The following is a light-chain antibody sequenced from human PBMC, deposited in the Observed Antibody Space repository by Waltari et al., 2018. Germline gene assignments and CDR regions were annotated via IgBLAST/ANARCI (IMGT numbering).Light chain of an antibody. V-gene: IGLV1-47*01. CDR3: AAWDDGLSGPV. Sequence: QSVLTQPPSVSGTPGQGVTISCSGSSSKLGTNYVYWYQQLPRTAPNLLIFRNDQRPSGVPDRFSASKSGTSASLAISGLRSEDEADYYCAAWDDGLSGPVFGGGTKLTVL. CDR1: SSKLGTNY. J-gene: IGLJ3*02. CDR2: RND.